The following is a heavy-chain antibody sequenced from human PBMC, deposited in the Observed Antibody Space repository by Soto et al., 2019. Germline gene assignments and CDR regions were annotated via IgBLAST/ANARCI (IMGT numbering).Heavy chain of an antibody. CDR2: ISAYNDNT. D-gene: IGHD3-22*01. V-gene: IGHV1-18*01. Sequence: ASVKVSCKASGYTFTSYGISWVRQAPGQGLEWMGWISAYNDNTNYAQKLQGRVTMTTDTSTSTAYMELSSLRSEDTAVYYCARMYYYDSSGYPDSDYWGQGTLVTVSS. CDR1: GYTFTSYG. J-gene: IGHJ4*02. CDR3: ARMYYYDSSGYPDSDY.